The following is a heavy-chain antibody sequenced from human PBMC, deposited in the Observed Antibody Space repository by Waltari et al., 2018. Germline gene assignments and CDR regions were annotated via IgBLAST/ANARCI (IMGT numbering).Heavy chain of an antibody. V-gene: IGHV4-39*07. J-gene: IGHJ4*02. CDR1: GGSISSSSYY. D-gene: IGHD3-22*01. CDR3: ARDGYYYDSSGYGPSADY. Sequence: QLQLQESGPGLVKPSETLSLTCTVSGGSISSSSYYWGWIRQPPGKGLAWIGSIYSSGGTYYNPSLKSRVTISVDTSKNQFSLKLSSVTAADTAVYYCARDGYYYDSSGYGPSADYWGQGTLVTVSS. CDR2: IYSSGGT.